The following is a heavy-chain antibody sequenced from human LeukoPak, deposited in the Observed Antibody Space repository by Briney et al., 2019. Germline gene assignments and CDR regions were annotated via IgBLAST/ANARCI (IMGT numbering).Heavy chain of an antibody. CDR3: ARLGESGWFGESPFDY. CDR2: IYYSGST. V-gene: IGHV4-59*01. Sequence: SETLSLTCTVSGGSISSYYWSWIRQPPGKGLEWIGYIYYSGSTNYNPSLKSRVTISINTSKNQLSLKLSSVTAADTAVYYCARLGESGWFGESPFDYWGQGTLVTVSS. CDR1: GGSISSYY. D-gene: IGHD3-10*01. J-gene: IGHJ4*02.